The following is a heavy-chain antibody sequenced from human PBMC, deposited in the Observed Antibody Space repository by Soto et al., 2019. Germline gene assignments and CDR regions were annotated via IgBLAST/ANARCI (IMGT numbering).Heavy chain of an antibody. CDR3: ARTRRNYYMDV. CDR1: GFTFYDYG. CDR2: INWNGGST. J-gene: IGHJ6*03. V-gene: IGHV3-20*01. Sequence: GGSLRLSCAASGFTFYDYGMSWVRQAPGKGLEWVSGINWNGGSTGYADSVKGRFTISRDNAKNSLYLQMNSLRAEDTALYHCARTRRNYYMDVWGKGTTVTVSS.